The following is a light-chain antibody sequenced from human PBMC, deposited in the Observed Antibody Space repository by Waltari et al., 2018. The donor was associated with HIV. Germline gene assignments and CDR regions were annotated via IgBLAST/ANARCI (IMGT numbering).Light chain of an antibody. J-gene: IGKJ2*01. Sequence: EIVMTQSPATLSVSPGRTATLSCRASQSVASNLARYQQKPGQTPRLLIYGASTRATGISPRFSGSGSGTNFALTITSLQSEDVAVYYCQQYNNWPWFTFGQGTKLEIK. CDR1: QSVASN. V-gene: IGKV3-15*01. CDR2: GAS. CDR3: QQYNNWPWFT.